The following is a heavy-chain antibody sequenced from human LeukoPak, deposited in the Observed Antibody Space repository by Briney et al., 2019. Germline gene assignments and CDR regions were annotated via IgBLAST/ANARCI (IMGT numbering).Heavy chain of an antibody. CDR3: FDY. V-gene: IGHV4-39*01. J-gene: IGHJ4*02. CDR1: GDAITGSSYY. Sequence: PSETLSLTCTVSGDAITGSSYYWGWIRQSPGKGLEWIGSMYYSGNTYSNPSLESRVTMSADTSKNQFSLYYGARQYFDRTGYYYFDYWGQGTLVIVSS. D-gene: IGHD3-22*01. CDR2: MYYSGNT.